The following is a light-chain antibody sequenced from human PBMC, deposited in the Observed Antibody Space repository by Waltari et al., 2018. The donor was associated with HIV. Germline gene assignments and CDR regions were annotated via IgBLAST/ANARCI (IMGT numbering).Light chain of an antibody. J-gene: IGLJ3*02. CDR1: HSTIAHNF. V-gene: IGLV1-51*01. CDR3: ATWDNSLRAM. Sequence: QSVLTQPPSVSAAPGQKVTISCSGSHSTIAHNFVSWYQHLPGTAPKLLIYENNRRPSRIPDRFSASKTGTSATLGITGLQTGDEAIYYCATWDNSLRAMFGGGTKLTVL. CDR2: ENN.